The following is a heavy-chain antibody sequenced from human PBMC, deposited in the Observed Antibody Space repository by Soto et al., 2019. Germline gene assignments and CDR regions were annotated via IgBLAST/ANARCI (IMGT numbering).Heavy chain of an antibody. CDR3: AREGGMITFGGVIANWFDP. J-gene: IGHJ5*02. Sequence: QVQLVQSGAEVKKPGASVKVSCKASGYTFTSYDINWVRQATGQGLEWMGWMNPNSGNTGYAQKFQGRVTMTRNTAISRHEMETAALICEAAAVYDCAREGGMITFGGVIANWFDPWGQGTLVTVSS. CDR2: MNPNSGNT. CDR1: GYTFTSYD. V-gene: IGHV1-8*01. D-gene: IGHD3-16*02.